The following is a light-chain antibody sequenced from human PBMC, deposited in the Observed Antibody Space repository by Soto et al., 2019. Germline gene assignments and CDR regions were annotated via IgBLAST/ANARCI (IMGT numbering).Light chain of an antibody. J-gene: IGLJ1*01. Sequence: QSALTQPASVSGSPGQSITISCTGTSSDVGGYNYVSWYQQHPGKAPKLMIYDVNNRPSGVPNRFSGSKSGNTASLTISGLQAEDEADYYCSSYTSSSTLHVFGTGTKLTVL. CDR1: SSDVGGYNY. CDR3: SSYTSSSTLHV. CDR2: DVN. V-gene: IGLV2-14*01.